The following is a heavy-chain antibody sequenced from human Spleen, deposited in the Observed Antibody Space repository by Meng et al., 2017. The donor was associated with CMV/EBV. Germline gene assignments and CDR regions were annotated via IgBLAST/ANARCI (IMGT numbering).Heavy chain of an antibody. CDR1: GYSFTSYW. Sequence: KVSCKGSGYSFTSYWIGWVRQMPGKGLEWMGIIYPGDSDTRYSPSFQGQVTISADKSISTAYLQWSSLKASDTAMYYCARLDYYDSSGSHGGMDVWGQGTTVTVSS. V-gene: IGHV5-51*01. J-gene: IGHJ6*02. CDR3: ARLDYYDSSGSHGGMDV. D-gene: IGHD3-22*01. CDR2: IYPGDSDT.